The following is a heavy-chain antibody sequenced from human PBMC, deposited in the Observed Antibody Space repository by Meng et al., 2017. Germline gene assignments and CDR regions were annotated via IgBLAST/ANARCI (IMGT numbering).Heavy chain of an antibody. CDR3: VREIAVAGNVYFDY. CDR1: GYTFTGYY. D-gene: IGHD6-19*01. J-gene: IGHJ4*02. CDR2: INPNSGGT. V-gene: IGHV1-2*06. Sequence: QVQLVQSGAEVKKPGASVKVSCKASGYTFTGYYMHWVRQAPGQGLEWMGRINPNSGGTNYAQKFQGRVTMTRDTSISTAYMELSRLRSDDTAVYYCVREIAVAGNVYFDYWGQGTLVTVSS.